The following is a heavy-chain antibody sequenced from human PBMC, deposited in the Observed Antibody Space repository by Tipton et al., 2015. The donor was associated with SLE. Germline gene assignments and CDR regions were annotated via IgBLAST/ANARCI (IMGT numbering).Heavy chain of an antibody. V-gene: IGHV4-38-2*02. D-gene: IGHD5-18*01. CDR3: ARQNSYGYNYFDY. Sequence: TLSLTCTVSGYSISSGYYWGWIRQPPGKGLEWIGSIYYSGSTYYNPSLKSRVTISVDTSKNQFSLKLSSVTAADTAVYYCARQNSYGYNYFDYWGQGTLVTVSS. CDR2: IYYSGST. CDR1: GYSISSGYY. J-gene: IGHJ4*02.